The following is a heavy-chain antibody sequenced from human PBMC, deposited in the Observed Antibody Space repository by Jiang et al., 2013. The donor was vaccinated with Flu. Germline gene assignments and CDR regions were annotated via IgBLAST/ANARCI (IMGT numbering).Heavy chain of an antibody. CDR3: ASGSHGDYYYGMDV. V-gene: IGHV3-21*01. CDR2: ISSSSSYI. Sequence: ISSSSSYIYYADSVKGRFTISRDNAKNSLYLQMNSLRAEDTAVYYCASGSHGDYYYGMDVWGQGTTVTVSS. J-gene: IGHJ6*02. D-gene: IGHD4-17*01.